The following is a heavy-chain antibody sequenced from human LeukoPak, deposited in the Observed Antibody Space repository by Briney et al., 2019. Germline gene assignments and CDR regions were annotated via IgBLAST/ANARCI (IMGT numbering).Heavy chain of an antibody. J-gene: IGHJ3*02. CDR3: ARHRVPAAIVSAFDI. CDR1: GYSISSGYY. D-gene: IGHD2-2*01. CDR2: IYHSGST. V-gene: IGHV4-38-2*01. Sequence: SETLSPTCAVSGYSISSGYYWGWIRQPPGKGLEWIGSIYHSGSTYYNPSLKSRVTISVDTSKNQFSLKLSSVTAADTAVYYCARHRVPAAIVSAFDIWGQGTMVTVSS.